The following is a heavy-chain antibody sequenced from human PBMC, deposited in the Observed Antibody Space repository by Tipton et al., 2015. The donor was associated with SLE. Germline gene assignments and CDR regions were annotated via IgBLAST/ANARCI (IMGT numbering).Heavy chain of an antibody. CDR3: AREDGLRDGYSYAY. CDR2: ITGNADNR. D-gene: IGHD5-24*01. CDR1: GFIFSNYA. V-gene: IGHV3-64*02. Sequence: SLRLSCAASGFIFSNYAMHWVRQAPGKGLEYVSAITGNADNRYYADSVRGRFTISRDNSKNTVYLQMGSLRAEDTVVYFCAREDGLRDGYSYAYWGQGTLVTVSS. J-gene: IGHJ1*01.